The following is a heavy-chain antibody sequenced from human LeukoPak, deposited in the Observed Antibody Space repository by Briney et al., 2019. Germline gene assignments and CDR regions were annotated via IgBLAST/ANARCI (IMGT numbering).Heavy chain of an antibody. D-gene: IGHD2-2*01. V-gene: IGHV1-69*04. CDR3: ARECSSTSCYSWSV. CDR1: GGTFGTYV. Sequence: GASVKVSCKASGGTFGTYVINWVRQAPGQSLECVGRIIPILGIANYAQKFQGRVTITADKSTSTAYMELSSLRSEDTAVYYCARECSSTSCYSWSVWGQGTTVTVSS. CDR2: IIPILGIA. J-gene: IGHJ6*02.